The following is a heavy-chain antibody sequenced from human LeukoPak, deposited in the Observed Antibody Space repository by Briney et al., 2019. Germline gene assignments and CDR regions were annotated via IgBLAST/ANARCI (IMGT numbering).Heavy chain of an antibody. CDR2: IYHSGST. CDR1: GYSISSGYY. V-gene: IGHV4-38-2*02. CDR3: ARVLGYCSGGSCYGYFDY. D-gene: IGHD2-15*01. J-gene: IGHJ4*02. Sequence: SGTLSLTCTVSGYSISSGYYWGWIRQPPGKGLEWIGSIYHSGSTYYNPSLKSRATISVDTSKNQFSLKLSSVTAADTAVYYCARVLGYCSGGSCYGYFDYWGQGTLVTVSS.